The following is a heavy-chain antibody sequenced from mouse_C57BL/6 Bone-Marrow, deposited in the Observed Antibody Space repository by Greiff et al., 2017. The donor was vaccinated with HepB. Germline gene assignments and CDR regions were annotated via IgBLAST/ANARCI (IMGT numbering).Heavy chain of an antibody. D-gene: IGHD2-2*01. V-gene: IGHV5-4*03. CDR3: ARAGYPYFDY. J-gene: IGHJ2*01. Sequence: EVKVVESGGGLVKPGGSLKLSCAASGFTFSSYAMSWVRQTPEKRLEWVATISDGGSYTYYPDNVKGRFTISRDNAKNNLYLQMSHLKSEDTAIYYCARAGYPYFDYWGQGTTLTVSS. CDR2: ISDGGSYT. CDR1: GFTFSSYA.